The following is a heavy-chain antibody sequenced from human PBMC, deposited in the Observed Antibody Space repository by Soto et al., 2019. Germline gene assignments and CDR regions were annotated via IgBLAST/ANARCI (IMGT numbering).Heavy chain of an antibody. V-gene: IGHV4-34*01. J-gene: IGHJ6*02. CDR2: INHSGST. D-gene: IGHD3-16*01. CDR1: GGSFSGYY. CDR3: AGEVWMLVPGQIYYYYGMDV. Sequence: SETLSLTCAAYGGSFSGYYWSWIRQPPGTGQEWIGEINHSGSTNYNPSLKSRVTISVDTSKNQFSLKLSSVTAADTAVYYCAGEVWMLVPGQIYYYYGMDVWGQGTTVTVSS.